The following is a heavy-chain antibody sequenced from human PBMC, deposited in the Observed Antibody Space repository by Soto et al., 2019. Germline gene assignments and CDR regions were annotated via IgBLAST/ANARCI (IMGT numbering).Heavy chain of an antibody. V-gene: IGHV3-21*01. CDR3: ARDVSTVTTGPNY. CDR1: GFTFSSYS. J-gene: IGHJ4*02. CDR2: ISSSSSYI. Sequence: GGSLRLSCAASGFTFSSYSMNWVRQAPGKGLEWVSSISSSSSYIYYADSVKGRFTISRDNAKNSLYLQMNSLRAEDTAVYYCARDVSTVTTGPNYWGQGTLVTVSS. D-gene: IGHD4-17*01.